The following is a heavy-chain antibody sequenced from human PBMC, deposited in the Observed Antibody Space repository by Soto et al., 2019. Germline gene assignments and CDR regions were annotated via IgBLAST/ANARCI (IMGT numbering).Heavy chain of an antibody. Sequence: GESLKISCKGSGYSFTSYWIGWVRQMPGKGLEWMGIIYPGDSDTRYSPSFQGQVTISADKSISTAYLQWSSLKASDTAMYYCARYPGNILAGHYCSGGSCYSAWFDPWGQGTLVTVSS. J-gene: IGHJ5*02. CDR2: IYPGDSDT. CDR3: ARYPGNILAGHYCSGGSCYSAWFDP. CDR1: GYSFTSYW. D-gene: IGHD2-15*01. V-gene: IGHV5-51*01.